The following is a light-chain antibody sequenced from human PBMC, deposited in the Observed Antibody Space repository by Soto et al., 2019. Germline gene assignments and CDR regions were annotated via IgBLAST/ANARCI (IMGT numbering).Light chain of an antibody. CDR2: QVS. CDR3: CSYTSSSPYV. J-gene: IGLJ1*01. V-gene: IGLV2-14*01. CDR1: SSDLGGYNF. Sequence: QSALTQPASVSGSPGQSITISCTGTSSDLGGYNFVSWYQHHPGKAPKLMIYQVSNRPSGVSNRFSGSKSGNTASLTISGLQAEDEADCYCCSYTSSSPYVFGTGTKVTVL.